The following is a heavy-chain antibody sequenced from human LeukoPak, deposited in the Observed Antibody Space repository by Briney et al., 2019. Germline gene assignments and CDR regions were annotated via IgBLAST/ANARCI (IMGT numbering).Heavy chain of an antibody. CDR2: VNSDGNIT. CDR1: GFTFSSYW. CDR3: AKMKGHPLPKYYMDV. D-gene: IGHD1-26*01. V-gene: IGHV3-74*01. Sequence: PGGSLRLSCAASGFTFSSYWMHWVRQAPGRGLVWLSRVNSDGNITTYADSVRGRFTVSRDNAKNTLYLQMNSLRAEDTAIYYCAKMKGHPLPKYYMDVWGQGTTVTVSS. J-gene: IGHJ6*01.